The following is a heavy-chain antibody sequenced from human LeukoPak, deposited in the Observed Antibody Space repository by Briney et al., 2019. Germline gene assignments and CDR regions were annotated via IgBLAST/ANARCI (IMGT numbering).Heavy chain of an antibody. V-gene: IGHV4-30-4*08. CDR2: IYYSGST. CDR1: GGSISSGGYY. CDR3: ARSPRVLGLWLGY. J-gene: IGHJ4*02. D-gene: IGHD5-18*01. Sequence: PSETLSLTCTVSGGSISSGGYYWSWIRQPPGKGLEWIGYIYYSGSTYYNPSLKSRVTISVDTSKNQFSLKLSSVTAADTAVYYCARSPRVLGLWLGYWGQGTLVTVSS.